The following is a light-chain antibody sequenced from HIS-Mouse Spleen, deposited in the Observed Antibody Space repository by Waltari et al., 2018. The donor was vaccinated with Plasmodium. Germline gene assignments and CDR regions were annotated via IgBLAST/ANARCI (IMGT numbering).Light chain of an antibody. CDR1: ALPKKY. CDR3: YSTDSSGNHRV. J-gene: IGLJ3*02. CDR2: EDS. Sequence: SYELTQPPSVSVSPGQTARITCSGDALPKKYAYWYQQKSGQAPVLVIYEDSERPSGIPERFSGSSSWTMATLTISGAQVEDEADYYCYSTDSSGNHRVFGGGTKLTVL. V-gene: IGLV3-10*01.